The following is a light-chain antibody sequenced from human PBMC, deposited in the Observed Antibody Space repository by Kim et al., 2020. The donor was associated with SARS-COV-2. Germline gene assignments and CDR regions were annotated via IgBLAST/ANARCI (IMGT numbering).Light chain of an antibody. CDR1: NSNLGSLP. J-gene: IGLJ2*01. V-gene: IGLV1-44*01. CDR3: AAWDARLHALV. CDR2: LND. Sequence: ELTQPPSASATHGQTVTISCSGGNSNLGSLPIDWYQQLPGAAPKRLIYLNDQRPSGVPDRFSGSKSGTSGSLAISGLQYEDEADYYCAAWDARLHALVFGGGTKVTV.